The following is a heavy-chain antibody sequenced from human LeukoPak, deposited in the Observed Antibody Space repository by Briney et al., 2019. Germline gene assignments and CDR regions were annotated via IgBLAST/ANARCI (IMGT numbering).Heavy chain of an antibody. CDR2: ISEYSDTI. Sequence: GGSLRLSCAASGFTFSAHAMSWVRQAPGKGLEWVSAISEYSDTIYYANSVKGRFTISRDNSKNTLYLQMNSLRAADTAVYYCAKYYYDSSGYYYFDYWGQGTLVTVSS. CDR1: GFTFSAHA. V-gene: IGHV3-23*01. J-gene: IGHJ4*02. D-gene: IGHD3-22*01. CDR3: AKYYYDSSGYYYFDY.